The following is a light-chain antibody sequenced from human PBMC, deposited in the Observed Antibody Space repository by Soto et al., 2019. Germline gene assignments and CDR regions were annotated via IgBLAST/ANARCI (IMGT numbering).Light chain of an antibody. J-gene: IGKJ1*01. CDR3: QQYAGSPST. CDR1: QSVSNSY. CDR2: GAS. V-gene: IGKV3-20*01. Sequence: EIVLTQSPGTLSLSPGERATLSCRASQSVSNSYLAWYQQKPGQGPRLLIYGASSRATGIPDRFSGSGSGTDFTLTISRLEPEGFAVYYCQQYAGSPSTFGQGTKVEI.